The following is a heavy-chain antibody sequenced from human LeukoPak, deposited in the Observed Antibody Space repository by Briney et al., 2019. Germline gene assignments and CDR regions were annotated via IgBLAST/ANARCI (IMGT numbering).Heavy chain of an antibody. Sequence: GSLRLSCAVSGFTFSSYSMNWVRQAPGKGLEWVSYISRSGSTKDYADSVKGRFTISRDNAKNSLYLQMNSLRVEDTAVYLCAREDTVDAFDIWGQGTMVTVSS. CDR3: AREDTVDAFDI. J-gene: IGHJ3*02. CDR1: GFTFSSYS. V-gene: IGHV3-48*04. D-gene: IGHD4-17*01. CDR2: ISRSGSTK.